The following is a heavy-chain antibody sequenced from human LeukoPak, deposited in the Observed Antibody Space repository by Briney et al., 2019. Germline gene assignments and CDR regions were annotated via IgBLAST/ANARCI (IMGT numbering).Heavy chain of an antibody. D-gene: IGHD3-10*01. CDR1: GYSISSGYY. CDR3: ARDLGYGSGSWFDY. CDR2: IHHSGST. J-gene: IGHJ4*02. V-gene: IGHV4-38-2*02. Sequence: SETLSLTCAVSGYSISSGYYWGWIRQPPGKGLEWIGSIHHSGSTYYNPSLKSRVTISVDTSKNQFSLKLSSVTAADTAVYYCARDLGYGSGSWFDYWGQGTLVTVSS.